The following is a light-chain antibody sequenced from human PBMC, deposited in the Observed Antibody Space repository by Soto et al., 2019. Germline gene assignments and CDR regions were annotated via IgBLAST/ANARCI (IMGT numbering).Light chain of an antibody. CDR1: QSISNN. J-gene: IGKJ4*01. CDR3: HHYNDVPLT. Sequence: EIVMTQSPATLSVSPGERATLSCRASQSISNNLAWYQQKPGQAPRLLIYGASTRATGIPARFSGSGSGTEFTLTISSLQSEEFAVYSCHHYNDVPLTFGGGTKVEIK. V-gene: IGKV3-15*01. CDR2: GAS.